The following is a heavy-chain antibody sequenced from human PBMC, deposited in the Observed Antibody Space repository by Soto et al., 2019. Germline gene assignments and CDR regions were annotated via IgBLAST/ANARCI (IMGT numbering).Heavy chain of an antibody. CDR3: ARDSTALRYFDWSLGFDY. V-gene: IGHV3-33*01. CDR1: GFTFSSYG. D-gene: IGHD3-9*01. J-gene: IGHJ4*02. Sequence: GGSLRLSCAASGFTFSSYGMHWVRQAPGKGLEWVAVIWYDGSNKYYADSVKGRFTISRDNSKNTLYLQMNSLRAEDTAVYYCARDSTALRYFDWSLGFDYWGQGTLVTVSS. CDR2: IWYDGSNK.